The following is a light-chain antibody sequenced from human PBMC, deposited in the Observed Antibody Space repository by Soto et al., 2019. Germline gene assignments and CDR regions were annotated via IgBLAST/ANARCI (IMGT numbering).Light chain of an antibody. CDR1: SSDVGGYNS. V-gene: IGLV2-8*01. CDR3: SSYAGSNNYV. CDR2: EVS. J-gene: IGLJ1*01. Sequence: QSALTQPPSASGSPGQSVTNSCTGTSSDVGGYNSVSWYQHHPGKAPKLMIYEVSERPSGVPDRFTGSKSANTASLTVSGLQAEDEAHYYCSSYAGSNNYVFGPGTKLTVL.